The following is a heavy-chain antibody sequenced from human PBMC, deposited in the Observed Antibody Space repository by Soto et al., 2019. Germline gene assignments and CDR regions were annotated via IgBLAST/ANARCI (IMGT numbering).Heavy chain of an antibody. Sequence: QVQVVQSGAEVKKPGASVKVACKASGYSFDTFGMSWVRQAPGQGLEWMGWISIEKGDTNSAQKFQDSVTMTTDTSKSTAYMELRSLTSDDTAVYSCARCYCSVGSCCTCWHFDLWGRGTLVTVSS. V-gene: IGHV1-18*01. CDR3: ARCYCSVGSCCTCWHFDL. J-gene: IGHJ2*01. CDR2: ISIEKGDT. D-gene: IGHD2-15*01. CDR1: GYSFDTFG.